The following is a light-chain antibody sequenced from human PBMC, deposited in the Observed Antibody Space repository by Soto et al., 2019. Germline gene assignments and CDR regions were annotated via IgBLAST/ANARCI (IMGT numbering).Light chain of an antibody. Sequence: DIVMTQPPLSLSVTPGQPASISCKSSQSLLHSDGKTYLYWYLQKPGQPPQLLIYEVSSRATGIPDRFSGSGSGTDFTLTISRLEPEDFAVYYCQQYGSSITFGQGTRLEIK. CDR2: EVS. V-gene: IGKV2-29*01. CDR1: QSLLHSDGKTY. J-gene: IGKJ5*01. CDR3: QQYGSSIT.